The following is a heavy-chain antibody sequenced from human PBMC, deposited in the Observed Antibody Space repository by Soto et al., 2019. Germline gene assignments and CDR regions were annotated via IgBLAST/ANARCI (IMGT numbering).Heavy chain of an antibody. CDR2: ISWNSGSI. V-gene: IGHV3-9*01. J-gene: IGHJ4*02. CDR1: GFTFDDYA. D-gene: IGHD3-22*01. Sequence: EVPLVESGGGLVQPGRSLRLSCAASGFTFDDYAMHWVRQAPGKGLEWVSGISWNSGSIGYADSVKGRFTISRDNAKNSLYLQMNSLRAEDTALYYCAKFDSSGSQDYWGQGTLVTVSS. CDR3: AKFDSSGSQDY.